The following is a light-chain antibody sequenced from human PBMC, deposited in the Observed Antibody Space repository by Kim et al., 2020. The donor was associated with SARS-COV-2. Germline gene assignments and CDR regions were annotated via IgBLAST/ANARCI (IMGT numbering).Light chain of an antibody. CDR1: QGVSSY. V-gene: IGKV3-11*01. Sequence: EIVLTQSPATLSLSPGETATLSCRASQGVSSYLAWYQQKPDQGPRLLIYDASNRATGIPARFSGGGSGTDFTPTISSLEPEDFAVYYCQQRSNLPGTFGQGTKVDI. J-gene: IGKJ1*01. CDR3: QQRSNLPGT. CDR2: DAS.